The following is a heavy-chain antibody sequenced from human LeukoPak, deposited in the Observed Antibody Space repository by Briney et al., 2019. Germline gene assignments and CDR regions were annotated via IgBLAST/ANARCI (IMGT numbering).Heavy chain of an antibody. J-gene: IGHJ3*02. CDR3: ARALGALDI. CDR2: ISQSGDS. Sequence: PSETLSLTCGVSGGSLSFYYWSWIRQSPGKGLEWIAEISQSGDSNYNMSLKSRVTISLDKSKNQVSLKLNSVTAADTAVYYCARALGALDIWGQGTMVTVSS. V-gene: IGHV4-34*01. CDR1: GGSLSFYY.